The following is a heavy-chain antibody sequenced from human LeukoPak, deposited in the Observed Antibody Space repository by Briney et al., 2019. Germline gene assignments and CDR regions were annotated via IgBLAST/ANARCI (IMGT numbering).Heavy chain of an antibody. CDR3: AKDRSVVARTVYYYYGMDV. CDR1: GFTFSNYW. Sequence: GGSLRLSCAVSGFTFSNYWMTWVRQAPGRGLEWVSRINGDGSITSTADSVKGRFTISRDNAKNTLYLQLNSLRAEDTAVYYCAKDRSVVARTVYYYYGMDVWGQGTTVTVSS. V-gene: IGHV3-74*01. CDR2: INGDGSIT. D-gene: IGHD3-22*01. J-gene: IGHJ6*02.